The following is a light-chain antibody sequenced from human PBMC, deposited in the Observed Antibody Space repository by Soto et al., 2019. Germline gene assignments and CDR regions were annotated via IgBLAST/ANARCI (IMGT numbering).Light chain of an antibody. J-gene: IGKJ1*01. Sequence: IQLTQSPSSLSASVGDRVTITCRASQGISINLAWYQQKPGKAPELLIYAASTLQSGVPSRFSGNGSGTDFTLTISSLQPEDFATYYCQQLDSYPRTFGQGTKVDIK. CDR2: AAS. CDR1: QGISIN. V-gene: IGKV1-9*01. CDR3: QQLDSYPRT.